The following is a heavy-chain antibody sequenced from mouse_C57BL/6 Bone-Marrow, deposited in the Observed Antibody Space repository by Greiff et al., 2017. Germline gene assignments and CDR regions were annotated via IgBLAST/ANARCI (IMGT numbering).Heavy chain of an antibody. D-gene: IGHD1-1*01. CDR2: FNPCSGYT. J-gene: IGHJ2*01. CDR1: GYTFTSYC. V-gene: IGHV1-7*01. Sequence: QVQLKESGAELAKPGASVKLSCKASGYTFTSYCMHWVKQRPGQGLEWIGYFNPCSGYTKYNQKFKDKATLTVDKSSSTAYVQLSILTYEDSAVYYCARSSSFDYWGQGTTLTVSS. CDR3: ARSSSFDY.